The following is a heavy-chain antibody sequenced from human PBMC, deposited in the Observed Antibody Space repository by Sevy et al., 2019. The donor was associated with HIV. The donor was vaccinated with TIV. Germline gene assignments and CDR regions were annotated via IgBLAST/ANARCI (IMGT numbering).Heavy chain of an antibody. J-gene: IGHJ4*02. CDR1: GFTFRNYA. Sequence: GGSLRLSCAASGFTFRNYAIHWVRQAPGKGLEWVAVISHAGSYKYSADSVKGRFTISRDNSKNTLYLQMNSLRAEDTAMYYCARDPTIYASGWYYLDYWGQGTLVTVSS. V-gene: IGHV3-30*04. CDR2: ISHAGSYK. CDR3: ARDPTIYASGWYYLDY. D-gene: IGHD6-19*01.